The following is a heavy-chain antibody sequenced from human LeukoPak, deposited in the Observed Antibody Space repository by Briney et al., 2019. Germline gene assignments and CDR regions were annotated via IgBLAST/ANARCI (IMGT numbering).Heavy chain of an antibody. CDR2: IYYSGST. Sequence: SETLSLTCAVYGGSFSGYYWSWIRQPPGKGLEWIGYIYYSGSTNYNPSLKSRVTISVDTSKNQFSLKLSSVTAADTAVYYCARTHCSSTSCYWGTFDYWGQGTLVTVSS. J-gene: IGHJ4*02. CDR1: GGSFSGYY. V-gene: IGHV4-59*01. D-gene: IGHD2-2*01. CDR3: ARTHCSSTSCYWGTFDY.